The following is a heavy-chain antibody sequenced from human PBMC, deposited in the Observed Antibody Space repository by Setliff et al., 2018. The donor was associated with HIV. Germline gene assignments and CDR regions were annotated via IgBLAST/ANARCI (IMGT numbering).Heavy chain of an antibody. V-gene: IGHV4-38-2*01. J-gene: IGHJ4*02. CDR2: ISHSGST. CDR1: GYSISSGYY. Sequence: SETLSLTCAVSGYSISSGYYWGWIRQPPGKGLEWIGSISHSGSTYYNPSLKSRVTISVDTSKNQFSLKLSSVTAADTAAYYCARHEITMVRGVTIKAGYSFDYWGQGTLVTVSS. D-gene: IGHD3-10*01. CDR3: ARHEITMVRGVTIKAGYSFDY.